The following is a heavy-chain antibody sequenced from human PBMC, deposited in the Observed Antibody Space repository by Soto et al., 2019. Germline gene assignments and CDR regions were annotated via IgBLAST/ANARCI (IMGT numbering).Heavy chain of an antibody. CDR2: LIPIYDAP. CDR3: ARVRDPHLDHYGLDV. V-gene: IGHV1-69*06. J-gene: IGHJ6*02. Sequence: QVQLVQSGAEVKNPGSSVKVSCKTSGFTFNVYGINWVRQAPGQGLEWMGGLIPIYDAPNYAQKFQDRSTITANNSTTTVYLELSSLTSEDTAVYFCARVRDPHLDHYGLDVWGQGTTVTVSS. CDR1: GFTFNVYG.